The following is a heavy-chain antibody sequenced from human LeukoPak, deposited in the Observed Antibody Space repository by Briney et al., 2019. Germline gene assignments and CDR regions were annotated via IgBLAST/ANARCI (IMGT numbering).Heavy chain of an antibody. Sequence: GGSLRLSCAASGFTFSSYAMGWVRQAPGKGLEWVSAISGSGGSTYYADSVKGRFTISRDNSKNTLYLQMNSLRAVDTAVYYCAKPKSRAYCGGDCYPFDYWGQGTLVTVSS. J-gene: IGHJ4*02. CDR3: AKPKSRAYCGGDCYPFDY. CDR2: ISGSGGST. D-gene: IGHD2-21*02. CDR1: GFTFSSYA. V-gene: IGHV3-23*01.